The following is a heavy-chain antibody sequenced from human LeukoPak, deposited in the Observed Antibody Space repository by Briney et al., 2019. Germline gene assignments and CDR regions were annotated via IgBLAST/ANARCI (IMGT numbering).Heavy chain of an antibody. D-gene: IGHD1-26*01. V-gene: IGHV4-4*02. CDR2: ISLTGET. CDR3: SRESGAFCPFGY. J-gene: IGHJ4*02. Sequence: KPSETLSLTCGVSGGSIRSTNWWSWVRQPPGQGLEWIGEISLTGETNYNPSLNGRVTMSLDGSRNQLSLTLTSVTAAATAIYYCSRESGAFCPFGYWGQGTLVIVPP. CDR1: GGSIRSTNW.